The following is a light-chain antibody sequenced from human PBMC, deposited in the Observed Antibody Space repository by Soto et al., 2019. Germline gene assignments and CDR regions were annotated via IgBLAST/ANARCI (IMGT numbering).Light chain of an antibody. CDR2: GAS. CDR3: QQYGSSPPFT. J-gene: IGKJ5*01. CDR1: QSVSSSY. Sequence: EIVMTQSPATLSVSPGERATLSCRASQSVSSSYLAWYQQKPGQAPRLLIYGASSRATGIPDRFSGSGSGTDFTLTISGLEPEDFAVYYCQQYGSSPPFTFGQGTRLEIK. V-gene: IGKV3-20*01.